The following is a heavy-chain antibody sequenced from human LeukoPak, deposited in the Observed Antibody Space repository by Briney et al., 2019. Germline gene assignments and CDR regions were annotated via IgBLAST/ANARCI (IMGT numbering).Heavy chain of an antibody. Sequence: ASMKVSCKASGYTFTSYGISWVRQAPGQGLEWMGWISAYNGNTNYAQKLQGRVTMTTDTSTSTAYMELRSLRSDDTAVYYCARGLSWIAVAGTGGDYWGQGTLVTVSS. D-gene: IGHD6-19*01. J-gene: IGHJ4*02. CDR3: ARGLSWIAVAGTGGDY. CDR1: GYTFTSYG. V-gene: IGHV1-18*01. CDR2: ISAYNGNT.